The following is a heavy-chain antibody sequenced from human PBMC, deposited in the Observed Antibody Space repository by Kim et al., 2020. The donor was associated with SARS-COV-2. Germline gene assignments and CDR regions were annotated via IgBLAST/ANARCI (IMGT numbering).Heavy chain of an antibody. CDR1: GGSISSSGYY. CDR3: ARRGAVAGNLLFDY. Sequence: SETLSLTCTVSGGSISSSGYYWTWIRQSPGKGLDWIGSIFYSGTTYSSPSLGSRTTISVDTSKNQFSLQLSSVTAADTAVYYCARRGAVAGNLLFDYWGQGTLVNVSS. V-gene: IGHV4-39*01. J-gene: IGHJ4*02. CDR2: IFYSGTT. D-gene: IGHD6-19*01.